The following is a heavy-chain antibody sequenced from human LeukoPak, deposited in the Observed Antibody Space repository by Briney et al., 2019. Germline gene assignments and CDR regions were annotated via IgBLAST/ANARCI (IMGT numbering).Heavy chain of an antibody. V-gene: IGHV3-23*01. CDR2: ISGSGGST. Sequence: GGTLRLSCAASGFTFSSYGMSWVSQAPGKGLEWVSAISGSGGSTYYADSVKGRFTISRDNSKNTLYLQMNSLRAEDTAVYYCATDLGIAVAGTRNYWGQGTLVTVSS. CDR1: GFTFSSYG. D-gene: IGHD6-19*01. J-gene: IGHJ4*02. CDR3: ATDLGIAVAGTRNY.